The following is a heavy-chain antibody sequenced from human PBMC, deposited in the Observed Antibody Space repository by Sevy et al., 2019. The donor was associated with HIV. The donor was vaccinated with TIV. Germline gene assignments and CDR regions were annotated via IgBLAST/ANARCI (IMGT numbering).Heavy chain of an antibody. V-gene: IGHV3-23*01. CDR2: ISGSGGST. D-gene: IGHD3-22*01. Sequence: GGSLRLSCAASGFTFSSYAMSWVRQAPGKGLEWVSAISGSGGSTYYADSVKGRFTISRDNSKIMLYLQMNSLRAEDTAVYYCAKAPNYYDSSGYPLDYWGQGTLVTVSS. CDR1: GFTFSSYA. CDR3: AKAPNYYDSSGYPLDY. J-gene: IGHJ4*02.